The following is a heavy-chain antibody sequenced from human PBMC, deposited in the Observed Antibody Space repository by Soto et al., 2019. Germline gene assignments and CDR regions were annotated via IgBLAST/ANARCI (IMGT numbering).Heavy chain of an antibody. J-gene: IGHJ4*02. CDR3: ARGRYGDY. V-gene: IGHV1-18*01. D-gene: IGHD1-1*01. CDR1: GYTFTTYG. Sequence: QVHLVQSGAKVRKPGASVKVSCKGSGYTFTTYGITWVRQAPGQGLEWMGWISAHNGNTNYAQKLQGRVTVTRDTSTSTAYMELRNLRSDDTAVYYCARGRYGDYWGQGALVTVSS. CDR2: ISAHNGNT.